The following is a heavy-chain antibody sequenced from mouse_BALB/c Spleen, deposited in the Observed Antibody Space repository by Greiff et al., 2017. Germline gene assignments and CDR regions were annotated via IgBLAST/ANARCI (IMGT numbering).Heavy chain of an antibody. V-gene: IGHV2-6-2*01. J-gene: IGHJ4*01. Sequence: VKLMESGPDLVAPSQSLSITCTVSGFSLTSYGVHWVRQPPGKGLEWLVVIWSDGSTTYNSALKSRLSISKDNSKSQVFLKMNSLQTDDTAMYYCARRGDYDLYAMDYWGQGTSVTVSS. D-gene: IGHD2-4*01. CDR3: ARRGDYDLYAMDY. CDR1: GFSLTSYG. CDR2: IWSDGST.